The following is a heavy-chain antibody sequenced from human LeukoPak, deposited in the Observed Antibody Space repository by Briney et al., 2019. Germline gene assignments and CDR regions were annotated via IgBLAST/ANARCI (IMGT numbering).Heavy chain of an antibody. D-gene: IGHD5-18*01. CDR1: GFTFRSYG. V-gene: IGHV3-30*02. Sequence: SGGPLRLSCAASGFTFRSYGMHWVRQAPGKGLEWVAFIRYDGSNKYHADSVKGRFTISRDNSKNTLYLQMNSLRAEDTAVFYCAKDRSTGYSFGSPPDYWGQGTLVTVSS. CDR2: IRYDGSNK. CDR3: AKDRSTGYSFGSPPDY. J-gene: IGHJ4*02.